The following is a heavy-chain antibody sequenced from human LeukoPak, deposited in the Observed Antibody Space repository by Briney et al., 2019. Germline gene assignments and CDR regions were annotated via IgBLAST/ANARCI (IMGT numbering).Heavy chain of an antibody. CDR3: ASSRHNYYDSSPSGY. D-gene: IGHD3-22*01. J-gene: IGHJ4*02. CDR1: GGSISSYY. CDR2: IYYSGST. Sequence: SETLSLTCTVSGGSISSYYWSWIRQPPGKGLEWIGYIYYSGSTNYNPSLKSRVTISVDTPKNQFSLKLSSVTAADTAVYYCASSRHNYYDSSPSGYWGQGTLVTVSS. V-gene: IGHV4-59*01.